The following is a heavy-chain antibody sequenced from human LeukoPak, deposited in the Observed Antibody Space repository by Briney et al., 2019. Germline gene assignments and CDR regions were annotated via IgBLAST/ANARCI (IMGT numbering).Heavy chain of an antibody. V-gene: IGHV4-61*02. J-gene: IGHJ4*02. CDR3: ARTVSSLPRISGSKETDS. CDR2: IYTSGST. Sequence: PSQTLSLTCTVSGGSISSGSYYWSWIRQPAGKGLEWIGRIYTSGSTNYNPSLKSRVTISVDTSKNQFSLKLSSVTAADTAVYYCARTVSSLPRISGSKETDSWGQGTLVTVSS. D-gene: IGHD5-12*01. CDR1: GGSISSGSYY.